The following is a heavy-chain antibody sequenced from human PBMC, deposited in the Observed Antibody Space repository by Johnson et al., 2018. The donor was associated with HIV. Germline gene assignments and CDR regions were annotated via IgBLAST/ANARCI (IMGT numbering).Heavy chain of an antibody. D-gene: IGHD3-22*01. V-gene: IGHV3-74*02. J-gene: IGHJ3*02. Sequence: VQLVESGGGLVQPGGSLRLSCAASGFTFSRYWMHWVRQAPGKGLVWVSRINTDGSSTSYADSVKGRFTISRDNAKNTLYLQMNSLRSEDTAVYYCARGDSMRVVVDNACDIWGQGTMVTVSA. CDR2: INTDGSST. CDR1: GFTFSRYW. CDR3: ARGDSMRVVVDNACDI.